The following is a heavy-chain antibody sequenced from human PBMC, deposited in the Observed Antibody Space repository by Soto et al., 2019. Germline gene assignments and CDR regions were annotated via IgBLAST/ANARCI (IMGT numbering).Heavy chain of an antibody. D-gene: IGHD3-10*01. CDR2: IIPIFGTA. CDR1: GGTFSSYA. CDR3: ARLITMVRGVIKSMRPYGMDV. V-gene: IGHV1-69*13. Sequence: GASVKVSCKASGGTFSSYAISWARQAPGQGLEWMGGIIPIFGTANYAQKFQGRVTITADESTSTAYMELSSLRSEDTAVYYCARLITMVRGVIKSMRPYGMDVWGQGTTVTVSS. J-gene: IGHJ6*02.